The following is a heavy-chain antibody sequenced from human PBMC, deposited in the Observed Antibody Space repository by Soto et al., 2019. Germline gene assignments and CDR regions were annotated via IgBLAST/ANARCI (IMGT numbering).Heavy chain of an antibody. D-gene: IGHD4-17*01. Sequence: QVQLVESGGGVVQPGRSLRLSCAASGFTFSSYGMHWVRQAPGKGLEWVAVIWYDGSNKYYADSVKGRFTISRDNSKNTLYLQMNSLRAEDTAVYYCEREGLDDDYGDYGSLLGYFDLWGRGTLVTVSS. CDR3: EREGLDDDYGDYGSLLGYFDL. V-gene: IGHV3-33*01. CDR1: GFTFSSYG. J-gene: IGHJ2*01. CDR2: IWYDGSNK.